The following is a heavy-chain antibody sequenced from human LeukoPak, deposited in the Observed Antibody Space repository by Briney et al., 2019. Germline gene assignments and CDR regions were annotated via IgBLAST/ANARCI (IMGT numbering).Heavy chain of an antibody. J-gene: IGHJ4*02. CDR3: ARVRGGLVPAAMGLDY. Sequence: GGSLRLSCAASGFTFSSYWMSWVRQAPGKGLEWVANIKQDGSEEYYVDSVKGRFTISRDNAKNSLYLQMNSLRAEDTALYYCARVRGGLVPAAMGLDYWGQGTLVTVSS. CDR1: GFTFSSYW. CDR2: IKQDGSEE. D-gene: IGHD2-2*01. V-gene: IGHV3-7*01.